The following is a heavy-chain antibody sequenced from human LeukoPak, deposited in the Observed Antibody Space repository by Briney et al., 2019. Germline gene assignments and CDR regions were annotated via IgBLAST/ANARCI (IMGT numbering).Heavy chain of an antibody. V-gene: IGHV4-34*01. CDR3: ARHYVGYYGSSWYYYGMDV. CDR1: GGSFSGYY. D-gene: IGHD6-13*01. CDR2: INHSGST. Sequence: SETLSLTCAVYGGSFSGYYWSWIRQPPGKGLEWIGEINHSGSTNYNPSLKSRVTISVDTSKNQFSLKLSSVTAADTAVYYCARHYVGYYGSSWYYYGMDVWGQGTTVTVSS. J-gene: IGHJ6*02.